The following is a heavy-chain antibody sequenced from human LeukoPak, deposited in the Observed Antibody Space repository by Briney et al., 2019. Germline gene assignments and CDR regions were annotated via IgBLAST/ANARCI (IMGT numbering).Heavy chain of an antibody. CDR2: IYPGDSDT. CDR1: GYSFTSYW. D-gene: IGHD1-26*01. Sequence: GESLKISCKGSGYSFTSYWIGWVRQMPGKGLEWMGIIYPGDSDTRYSPSFQGQVTISADKSISTAYLQWSSLKASDTAMYYCARSLVGRDWLGYPYYFDYWGQGTLVTVSS. V-gene: IGHV5-51*01. J-gene: IGHJ4*02. CDR3: ARSLVGRDWLGYPYYFDY.